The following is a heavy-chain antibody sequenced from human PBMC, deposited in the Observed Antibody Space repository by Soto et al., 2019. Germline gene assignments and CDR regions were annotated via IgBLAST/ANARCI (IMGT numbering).Heavy chain of an antibody. D-gene: IGHD2-2*01. V-gene: IGHV3-21*01. Sequence: GGSLRLSCAASGFTFSSYSMNWVRQAPGKGLEWVSSISSSSSYIYYADSVKGRFTISRDNAKNSLYLQMNSLRAEDMAVYYCARGGWDIVVVPASYGMDVWGQGTTVTV. J-gene: IGHJ6*02. CDR1: GFTFSSYS. CDR2: ISSSSSYI. CDR3: ARGGWDIVVVPASYGMDV.